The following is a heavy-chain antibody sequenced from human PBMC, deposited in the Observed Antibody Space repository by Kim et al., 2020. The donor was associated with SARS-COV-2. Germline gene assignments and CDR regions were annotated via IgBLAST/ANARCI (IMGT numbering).Heavy chain of an antibody. V-gene: IGHV3-23*03. D-gene: IGHD3-10*01. Sequence: GGSLRLSCAASGFTFSNYAMSWVRQAPGKGPEWVSVIFSGGSSIKYADSVKGRFTVSRDNSTNTLYLQMDNLRAADTAVYYCPKNIGGITYGASEYWGPG. J-gene: IGHJ4*02. CDR2: IFSGGSSI. CDR3: PKNIGGITYGASEY. CDR1: GFTFSNYA.